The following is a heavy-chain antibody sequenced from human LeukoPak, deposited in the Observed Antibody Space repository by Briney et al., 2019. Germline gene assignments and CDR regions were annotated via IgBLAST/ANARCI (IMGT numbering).Heavy chain of an antibody. Sequence: SETLSLTCTVSGGSISSYYWSWIRQPPGKGLEWIGYIYYSGSTNYNPSLKSRVTISVDTSKNQFSLKLSSVTAADTAVYYCARDDGQQLFGFDYWGHGTLVTVSS. V-gene: IGHV4-59*12. J-gene: IGHJ4*01. CDR2: IYYSGST. CDR3: ARDDGQQLFGFDY. CDR1: GGSISSYY. D-gene: IGHD6-13*01.